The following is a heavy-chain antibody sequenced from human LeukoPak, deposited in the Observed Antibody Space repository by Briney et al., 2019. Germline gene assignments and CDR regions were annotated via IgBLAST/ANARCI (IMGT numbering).Heavy chain of an antibody. D-gene: IGHD3-16*01. Sequence: GGSLRLSCEVSGLTLSSHWMTWVRQAPGKGLEWVANIKQDRNEKNYVDSVKGRFTISTDNAKNSLYLQMNSLRVEDTAVYYCASHVETLGYWGQGTLVTVSS. V-gene: IGHV3-7*01. CDR2: IKQDRNEK. CDR3: ASHVETLGY. J-gene: IGHJ4*02. CDR1: GLTLSSHW.